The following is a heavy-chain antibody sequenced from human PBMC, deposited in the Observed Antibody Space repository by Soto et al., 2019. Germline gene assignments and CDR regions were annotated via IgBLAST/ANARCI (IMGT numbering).Heavy chain of an antibody. CDR1: GFTFSSYG. J-gene: IGHJ6*03. Sequence: QVQLVESGGGVVQPGRSLRLSCAASGFTFSSYGMHWVRQAPGKGLEWVAVISYDGSNKYYADSVKGRFTISRDNSKNTLYLQMNSLRAEDTAVYYCATLITMVRGVIIAPDYYYYMDVWGNGTTVTVSS. CDR2: ISYDGSNK. D-gene: IGHD3-10*01. V-gene: IGHV3-30*03. CDR3: ATLITMVRGVIIAPDYYYYMDV.